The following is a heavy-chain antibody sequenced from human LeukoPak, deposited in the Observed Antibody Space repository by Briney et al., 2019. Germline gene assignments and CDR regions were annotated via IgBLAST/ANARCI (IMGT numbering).Heavy chain of an antibody. D-gene: IGHD1-26*01. J-gene: IGHJ3*02. V-gene: IGHV1-18*01. Sequence: ASVKVSCKASGYTFTSYGISWVRQAPGQGLEWMGWISAYNGNTNYAQKLQGRVTMTTDTSTSTAYMELRSLRSDDTAVYYCARFERSYYVYAFDIWGQGTMVTVSS. CDR3: ARFERSYYVYAFDI. CDR2: ISAYNGNT. CDR1: GYTFTSYG.